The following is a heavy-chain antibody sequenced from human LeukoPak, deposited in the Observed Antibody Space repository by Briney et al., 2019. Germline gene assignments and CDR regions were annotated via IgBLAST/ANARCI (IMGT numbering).Heavy chain of an antibody. J-gene: IGHJ3*02. CDR3: ARHGGGRGGSCYGFCAFDI. CDR1: GSSFTSYW. V-gene: IGHV5-51*01. D-gene: IGHD2-15*01. Sequence: GESLKISCKGSGSSFTSYWIGWVRQLPGKGLEWMGIIYPGDSDTRYSPSFQGQVTISADKSISTAYLQWSSLKASDTAMYYCARHGGGRGGSCYGFCAFDIWGQGTMVTVSS. CDR2: IYPGDSDT.